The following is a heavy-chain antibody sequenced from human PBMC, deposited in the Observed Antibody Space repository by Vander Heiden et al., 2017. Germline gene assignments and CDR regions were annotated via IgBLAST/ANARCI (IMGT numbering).Heavy chain of an antibody. CDR3: ARGESTIFGVVIIPVYDYGMDV. CDR1: GGSFSGYY. V-gene: IGHV4-34*01. Sequence: QVQLQQWGAGLLKPSETLSLTCAVYGGSFSGYYWSWIRQPPGKGLEWIGEINHSGSTNYNPSLKSRVTISVDTSKNQFSLKLSSVTAADTAVYYCARGESTIFGVVIIPVYDYGMDVWGQGTTVTVSS. CDR2: INHSGST. D-gene: IGHD3-3*01. J-gene: IGHJ6*02.